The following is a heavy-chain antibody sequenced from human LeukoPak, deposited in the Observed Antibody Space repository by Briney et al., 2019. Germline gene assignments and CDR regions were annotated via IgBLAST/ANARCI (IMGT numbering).Heavy chain of an antibody. V-gene: IGHV3-30-3*01. J-gene: IGHJ4*02. D-gene: IGHD6-13*01. Sequence: GGSLRLSCAASGFTFSSYAMHWVRQAPGKGLEWVAVISYDGSNKYYADSVKGRFTISRDNSKNTLYLQMNSLRAEDTAVYYCARDNDGAAAGSFDYWGQGTLVTVSS. CDR3: ARDNDGAAAGSFDY. CDR2: ISYDGSNK. CDR1: GFTFSSYA.